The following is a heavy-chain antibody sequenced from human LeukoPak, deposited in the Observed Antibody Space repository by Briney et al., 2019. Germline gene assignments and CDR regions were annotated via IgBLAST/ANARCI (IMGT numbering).Heavy chain of an antibody. J-gene: IGHJ3*02. V-gene: IGHV3-48*01. D-gene: IGHD3-22*01. CDR3: ARDHHRRLYDSQARDTFDI. Sequence: GGSLRLSCAVSGFTVRTNYMSWVRQAPGKGLEWVSYISSSSTTIYYADSVKGRFTISRDNAKNSLYLQMNSLRADDTAVYYCARDHHRRLYDSQARDTFDIWGQGTMVTVSS. CDR2: ISSSSTTI. CDR1: GFTVRTNY.